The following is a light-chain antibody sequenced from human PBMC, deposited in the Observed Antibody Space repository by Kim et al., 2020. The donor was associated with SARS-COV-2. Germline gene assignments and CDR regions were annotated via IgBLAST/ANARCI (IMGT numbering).Light chain of an antibody. CDR3: QQYYSDPPA. CDR1: PSVLYSSNHRNY. CDR2: WAS. J-gene: IGKJ1*01. Sequence: TTINCKASPSVLYSSNHRNYLASCQQRPGQPVNLLIYWASTRESGVPERFSGSGSGTDFTLTISAPQTEDVAVYYCQQYYSDPPAFGQGTKVDIK. V-gene: IGKV4-1*01.